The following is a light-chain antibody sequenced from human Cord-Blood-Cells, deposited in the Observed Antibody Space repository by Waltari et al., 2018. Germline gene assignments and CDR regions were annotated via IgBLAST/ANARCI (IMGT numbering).Light chain of an antibody. CDR2: GAS. V-gene: IGKV3-20*01. CDR1: QSVSSSY. CDR3: QQYGSSHWT. J-gene: IGKJ1*01. Sequence: EIVLTPSPGTLSLSPGERATLSCRASQSVSSSYLAWYQQKPGQAPRLLIYGASSRATGIPDRFSGSGSGTDFTLTISRLEPEDFAVYYCQQYGSSHWTFGQGTKVEIK.